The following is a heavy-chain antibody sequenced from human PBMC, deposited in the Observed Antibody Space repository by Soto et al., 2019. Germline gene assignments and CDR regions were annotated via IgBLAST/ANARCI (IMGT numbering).Heavy chain of an antibody. CDR2: TYYRSKWYN. CDR1: GVSVSLNSAA. CDR3: ARGKLNCSSTSCYFYYYYGMDV. D-gene: IGHD2-2*01. V-gene: IGHV6-1*01. Sequence: SQTLSLTCAISGVSVSLNSAAWNWIRQSPSRGLEWLGRTYYRSKWYNDYAVSVKSRITINPDTSKNQFSLQLNSVTPGDTAVYYCARGKLNCSSTSCYFYYYYGMDVWGQGTTVTVSS. J-gene: IGHJ6*02.